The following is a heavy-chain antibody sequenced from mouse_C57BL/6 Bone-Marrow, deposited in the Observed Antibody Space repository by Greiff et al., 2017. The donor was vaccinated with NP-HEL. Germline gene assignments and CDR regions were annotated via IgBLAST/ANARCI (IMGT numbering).Heavy chain of an antibody. CDR3: ARDRGLRYYSKAWFAY. CDR2: ISYDGSN. D-gene: IGHD2-5*01. Sequence: EVKLQESGPGLVKPSQSLSLTCSVTGYSITSGYYWNWIRQFPGNKLEWMGYISYDGSNNYHPSLKNRISLTRDTSKNQFFLKLNSVTTEDTATYYCARDRGLRYYSKAWFAYWGQGTLVTVSA. CDR1: GYSITSGYY. J-gene: IGHJ3*01. V-gene: IGHV3-6*01.